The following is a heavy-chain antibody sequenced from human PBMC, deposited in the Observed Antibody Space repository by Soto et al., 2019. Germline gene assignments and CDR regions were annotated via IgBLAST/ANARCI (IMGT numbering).Heavy chain of an antibody. Sequence: PSETLSLTCAVSGGSVSSSNWWSWVRQPPGKGLEWIGEIYHSGSTNYNPSLKSRVTISVDKSKNQFSLKLSSVTAADTAVYYCARAPLDYANGPFRPTGPEYYYYGMDVWGQGTTVTVSS. D-gene: IGHD4-17*01. CDR3: ARAPLDYANGPFRPTGPEYYYYGMDV. V-gene: IGHV4-4*02. J-gene: IGHJ6*02. CDR1: GGSVSSSNW. CDR2: IYHSGST.